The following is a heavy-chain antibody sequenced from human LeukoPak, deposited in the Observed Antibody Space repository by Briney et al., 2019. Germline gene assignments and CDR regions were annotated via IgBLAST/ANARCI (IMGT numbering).Heavy chain of an antibody. V-gene: IGHV3-48*02. J-gene: IGHJ4*02. CDR3: AQKGGTDH. CDR2: ISSSSSAI. Sequence: GGSLRLSCAASGFTFSRFGMNWVRQAPGQGLEWISYISSSSSAIYYADSVKGRFTISRDNAKNSLYLQMSSLRDEDTAVYYCAQKGGTDHWGQGTLVTVSS. CDR1: GFTFSRFG. D-gene: IGHD2-15*01.